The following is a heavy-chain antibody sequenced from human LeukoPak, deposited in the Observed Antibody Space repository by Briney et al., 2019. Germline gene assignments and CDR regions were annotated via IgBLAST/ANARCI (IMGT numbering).Heavy chain of an antibody. J-gene: IGHJ4*02. CDR3: ARLRRTDDY. V-gene: IGHV4-39*07. CDR2: IYYSGST. Sequence: PSETLSLTCTVSGGSISSSSYYWGWIRQPPGKGLEWIGSIYYSGSTYYNPSLKSRVTISVDTSKNQFSLKLSSVTAADTAVYYCARLRRTDDYWGQGTLVTVSA. CDR1: GGSISSSSYY.